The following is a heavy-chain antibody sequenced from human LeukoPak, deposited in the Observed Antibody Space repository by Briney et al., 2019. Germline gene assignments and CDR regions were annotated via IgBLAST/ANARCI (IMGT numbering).Heavy chain of an antibody. CDR1: GFTVSTNY. Sequence: GGSLRLSCAASGFTVSTNYMSWVRQAPGKGLEWVSVIYSDGSTYYADSVKGRFTISRDNSKNTLYLQMNSLRAEDTAVYYCARDLAGDLYYYGMDVWGQGTTVTVSS. CDR2: IYSDGST. J-gene: IGHJ6*02. CDR3: ARDLAGDLYYYGMDV. D-gene: IGHD6-19*01. V-gene: IGHV3-66*01.